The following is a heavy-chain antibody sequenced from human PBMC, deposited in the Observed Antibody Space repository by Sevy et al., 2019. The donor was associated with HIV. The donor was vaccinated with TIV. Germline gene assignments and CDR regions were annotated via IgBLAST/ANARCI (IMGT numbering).Heavy chain of an antibody. Sequence: GGSLRLSCAASGFTFSNAWMSWVRQAPGKGLEWVGRIKSKTEGATRDFAPPVKGRLLISRDDSRNTVYLQMNSLKTEDTAVYYCTAGVGASDFDYWGQGTLVTVSS. J-gene: IGHJ4*02. CDR1: GFTFSNAW. D-gene: IGHD1-26*01. CDR2: IKSKTEGATR. V-gene: IGHV3-15*01. CDR3: TAGVGASDFDY.